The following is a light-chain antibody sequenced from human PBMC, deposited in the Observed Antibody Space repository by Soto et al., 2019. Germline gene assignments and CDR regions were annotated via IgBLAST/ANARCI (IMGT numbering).Light chain of an antibody. CDR1: SSDVGDYNY. Sequence: QSVLTQPASVTGSAGQSITISCTGTSSDVGDYNYVSWYQQHPGKAPKLMIYDVTNRPSGVSNRFSGSKSGNTASLTISGLQAEDEADYYCSSYTSSSTLVVFGGGTKLTV. CDR3: SSYTSSSTLVV. V-gene: IGLV2-14*01. CDR2: DVT. J-gene: IGLJ2*01.